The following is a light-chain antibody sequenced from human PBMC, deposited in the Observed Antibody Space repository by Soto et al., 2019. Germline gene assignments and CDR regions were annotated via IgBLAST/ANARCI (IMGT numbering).Light chain of an antibody. V-gene: IGKV3-15*01. Sequence: EIVMTQSPATLSVSPGERATLSCRASQRVSSKLAWYQQKPGQAPRLLIYGASTRATGIPARFSGSGSGTEFTLTISSLQSEDFAVHYCQHYNNWPAFGQGTKVAIK. J-gene: IGKJ1*01. CDR1: QRVSSK. CDR2: GAS. CDR3: QHYNNWPA.